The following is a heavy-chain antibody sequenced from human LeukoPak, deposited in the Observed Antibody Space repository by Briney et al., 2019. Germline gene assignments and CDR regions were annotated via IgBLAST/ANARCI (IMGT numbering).Heavy chain of an antibody. CDR2: ITPFNGNT. CDR1: GYTFTYRY. D-gene: IGHD1-26*01. J-gene: IGHJ4*02. V-gene: IGHV1-45*02. CDR3: ARNSFRSGTYTPHEY. Sequence: GASVNVSCKASGYTFTYRYLHWVRQAPGQALEWMGWITPFNGNTNYAQKFQDRVTITRDRSMSTAYMELSSLRSEDTAMYYCARNSFRSGTYTPHEYWGQGTLVTVSS.